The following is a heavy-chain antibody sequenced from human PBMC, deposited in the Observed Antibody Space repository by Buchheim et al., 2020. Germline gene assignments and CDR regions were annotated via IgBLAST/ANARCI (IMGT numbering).Heavy chain of an antibody. Sequence: QVQLVQSGAEVKKPGASVKVSCKASGYTFTSYDINWVRQATGQGLEWMGWMNPNRGNTGYAQKFQGRVTMTRNTSISTAYMELSSLRSEDTAVYYCARVVLRFLEWPISPQRWFDPWGQGTL. CDR2: MNPNRGNT. CDR3: ARVVLRFLEWPISPQRWFDP. J-gene: IGHJ5*02. V-gene: IGHV1-8*01. CDR1: GYTFTSYD. D-gene: IGHD3-3*01.